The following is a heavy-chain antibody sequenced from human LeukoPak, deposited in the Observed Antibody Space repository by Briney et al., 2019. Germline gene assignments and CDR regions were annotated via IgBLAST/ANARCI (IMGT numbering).Heavy chain of an antibody. Sequence: GGSLRLSCAAPGFTFSSYWMHWVRQAPGKGLVWVSRINSDGSSTSYADSVKGRFTISRDNAKNTLYLQMNSLRAEDTAVYYCARVEYTLLEWFKESAEYFQHWGQGTLVTVSS. V-gene: IGHV3-74*01. CDR1: GFTFSSYW. CDR2: INSDGSST. D-gene: IGHD3-3*01. CDR3: ARVEYTLLEWFKESAEYFQH. J-gene: IGHJ1*01.